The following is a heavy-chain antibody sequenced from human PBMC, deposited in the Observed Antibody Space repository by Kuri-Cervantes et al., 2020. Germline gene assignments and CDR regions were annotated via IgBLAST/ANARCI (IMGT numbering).Heavy chain of an antibody. CDR2: SNPSGGST. V-gene: IGHV1-46*01. CDR1: GYTFTSYY. J-gene: IGHJ4*02. CDR3: ARGRRMAVAGTWFDY. Sequence: ASVKVSCKASGYTFTSYYMPWVRQAPGQGLEWMGISNPSGGSTSYAQKFQGRVTMTRDTSTSTVYMELSSLRSEDTAVYYCARGRRMAVAGTWFDYWGQGTLVTVSS. D-gene: IGHD6-19*01.